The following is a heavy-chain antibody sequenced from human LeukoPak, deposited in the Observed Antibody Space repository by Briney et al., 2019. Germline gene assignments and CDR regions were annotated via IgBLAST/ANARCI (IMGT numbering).Heavy chain of an antibody. CDR3: ARDTSMVRFEY. CDR2: INPNSGGT. D-gene: IGHD5-18*01. Sequence: ASVKVSCKASGYTFTGYYMHWVRQAPGQGLEWMGWINPNSGGTNFAQKFQGRVTLTRDTSINTAYMELSSLRSDDTAVYYCARDTSMVRFEYWGQGSLVTVSS. CDR1: GYTFTGYY. J-gene: IGHJ4*02. V-gene: IGHV1-2*02.